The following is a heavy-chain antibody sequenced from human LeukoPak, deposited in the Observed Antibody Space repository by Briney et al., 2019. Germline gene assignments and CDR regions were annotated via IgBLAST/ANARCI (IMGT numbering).Heavy chain of an antibody. CDR2: ISGSGGST. V-gene: IGHV3-23*01. CDR1: GFTFSSYG. CDR3: ASTKIQLWFDFDY. D-gene: IGHD5-18*01. Sequence: GGSLRLSCAASGFTFSSYGMSWVRQAPGKGLEWVSAISGSGGSTYYADSVKGRFTISRDNSKNTLYLQMNSLGAEDTAVYYCASTKIQLWFDFDYWGQGTLVTVSS. J-gene: IGHJ4*02.